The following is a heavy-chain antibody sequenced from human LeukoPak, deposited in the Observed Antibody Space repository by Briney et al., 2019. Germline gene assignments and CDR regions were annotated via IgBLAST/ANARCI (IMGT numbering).Heavy chain of an antibody. CDR2: ISSSGSTI. Sequence: PGGSLRLSCAASGFTFSSYEMNWVRQAPGKGLEWVSYISSSGSTIYYADSVKGRFTISRDNAKNSLYLQMNSLRAEDTAVYYCARLTSGISGGPDYWGQGTLVTVSS. D-gene: IGHD2-8*02. V-gene: IGHV3-48*03. CDR1: GFTFSSYE. J-gene: IGHJ4*02. CDR3: ARLTSGISGGPDY.